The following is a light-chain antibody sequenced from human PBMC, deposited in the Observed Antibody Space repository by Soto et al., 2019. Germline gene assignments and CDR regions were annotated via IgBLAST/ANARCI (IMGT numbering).Light chain of an antibody. CDR2: GVS. Sequence: QSALTQPASVSGSPGQSITISCTGTSSDVGAYNYVSWYQQHPGKAPKLLIYGVSYRPSGVSNRFSGSKSGDTASLTISGLLADDEADYYCDSFTTSGAPYVFGTGTKLTVL. CDR1: SSDVGAYNY. V-gene: IGLV2-14*03. CDR3: DSFTTSGAPYV. J-gene: IGLJ1*01.